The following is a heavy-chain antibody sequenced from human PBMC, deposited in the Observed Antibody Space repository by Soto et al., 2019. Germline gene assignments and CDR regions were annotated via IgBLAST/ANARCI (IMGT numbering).Heavy chain of an antibody. CDR3: ATSYDSGFDP. V-gene: IGHV1-18*04. CDR1: GYSFSTYD. Sequence: ASVKVSCKASGYSFSTYDISLLRQAPGQGPEXXGXXSXXXXXTXXAQNFQDRVTMTADTSSSTAYMELRGLRSDDTAKYYCATSYDSGFDPWGQGTLVTVSS. J-gene: IGHJ5*02. D-gene: IGHD3-3*01. CDR2: XSXXXXXT.